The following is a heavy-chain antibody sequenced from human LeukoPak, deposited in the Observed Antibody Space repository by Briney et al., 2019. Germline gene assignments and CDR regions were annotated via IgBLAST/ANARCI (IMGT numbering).Heavy chain of an antibody. CDR1: GYTFTGYY. D-gene: IGHD1-26*01. Sequence: ASVKVSCKASGYTFTGYYMHWVRQAPGQGLEWMGWINPNSGGTNYAQKFQGRVTMTRDTSISTAYMGLSRLRSGDTAVYYCAREASGSWFDPWGQGTLVTVSS. CDR3: AREASGSWFDP. J-gene: IGHJ5*02. V-gene: IGHV1-2*02. CDR2: INPNSGGT.